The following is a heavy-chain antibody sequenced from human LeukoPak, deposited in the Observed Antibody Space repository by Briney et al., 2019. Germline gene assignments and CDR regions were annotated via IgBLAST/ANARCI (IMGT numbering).Heavy chain of an antibody. CDR2: ISYDGANK. Sequence: PGGSLRLSCAASGFPFRSYGMHWVRQAPGKGLEWVSFISYDGANKYYADSVKGRFTISRDNSKNTLYVQMNSLRGDDTGMYFCAKDSSSSNYYYGLDVWGQGPTVTVSS. D-gene: IGHD6-13*01. CDR3: AKDSSSSNYYYGLDV. CDR1: GFPFRSYG. J-gene: IGHJ6*02. V-gene: IGHV3-30*02.